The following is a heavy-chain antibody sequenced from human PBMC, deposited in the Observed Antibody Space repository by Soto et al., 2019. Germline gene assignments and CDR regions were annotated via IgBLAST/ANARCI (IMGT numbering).Heavy chain of an antibody. V-gene: IGHV4-30-2*06. Sequence: SETLSLTCTVSGGSISSGGYSWSWIRQSPEKGLEWLGCIYPTGSTYYHPSLKSRVTISIDTSRNQFSLNLSSVTAADTAVYYCASSPVTGIYYAMDVWGQGTTVTVSS. CDR3: ASSPVTGIYYAMDV. J-gene: IGHJ6*02. CDR1: GGSISSGGYS. D-gene: IGHD6-19*01. CDR2: IYPTGST.